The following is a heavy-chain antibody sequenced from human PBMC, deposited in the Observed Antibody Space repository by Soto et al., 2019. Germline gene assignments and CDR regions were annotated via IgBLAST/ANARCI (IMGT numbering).Heavy chain of an antibody. Sequence: ASVKVSCKASGYTFTSYDINWVRQATGQGLEWMGWMNPNSGNTGYAQKFQGRVTMTRDTSINTAYMELSSLRSEDTAVYYCARDHITMIVVAPKGLDYWGQGTLVTVSS. CDR1: GYTFTSYD. D-gene: IGHD3-22*01. CDR2: MNPNSGNT. V-gene: IGHV1-8*01. J-gene: IGHJ4*02. CDR3: ARDHITMIVVAPKGLDY.